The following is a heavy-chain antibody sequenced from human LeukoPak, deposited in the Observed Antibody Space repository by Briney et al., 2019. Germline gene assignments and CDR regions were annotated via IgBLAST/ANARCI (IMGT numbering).Heavy chain of an antibody. J-gene: IGHJ4*02. CDR2: INHSGST. Sequence: KSSETLSLTCAVYGGSFSGYYWSWIRQPPGKGLEWIGEINHSGSTNCNPSLKSRVTISVDTSKNQFSLKLSSVTAADTAVYYCARLGRYRGLDYWGQGTLVTVSS. D-gene: IGHD5-18*01. CDR1: GGSFSGYY. CDR3: ARLGRYRGLDY. V-gene: IGHV4-34*01.